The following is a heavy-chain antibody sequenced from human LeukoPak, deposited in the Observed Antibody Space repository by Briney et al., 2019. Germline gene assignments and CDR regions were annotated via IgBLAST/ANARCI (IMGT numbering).Heavy chain of an antibody. CDR3: ATGCVGSPNCQTTGYDH. Sequence: GGSLRLSCAASGFTFSIYAMNWVRQAPGKGLEWVSGISDSGRNTYYSDSVKGRFTISRDNSESTVYLQMNSLTAVDTAQYYCATGCVGSPNCQTTGYDHWGQGTLVTVSS. CDR2: ISDSGRNT. V-gene: IGHV3-23*01. J-gene: IGHJ4*02. CDR1: GFTFSIYA. D-gene: IGHD2-2*01.